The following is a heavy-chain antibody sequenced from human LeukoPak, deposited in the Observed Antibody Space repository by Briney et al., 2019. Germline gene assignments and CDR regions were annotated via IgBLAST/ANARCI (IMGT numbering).Heavy chain of an antibody. D-gene: IGHD1-14*01. CDR1: GGSISSYY. CDR3: ASQPAGGPFDY. CDR2: IYYSGST. Sequence: RSSETLSLTCTVSGGSISSYYWSWIRQPPGKGLEWIGYIYYSGSTNYNPSLKGRVTISVDTSKNQFSLKLSSVTAADTAVYYCASQPAGGPFDYWGQGTLVTVSS. V-gene: IGHV4-59*01. J-gene: IGHJ4*02.